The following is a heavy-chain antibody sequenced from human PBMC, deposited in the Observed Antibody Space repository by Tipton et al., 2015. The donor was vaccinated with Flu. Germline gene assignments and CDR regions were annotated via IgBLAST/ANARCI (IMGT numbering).Heavy chain of an antibody. D-gene: IGHD6-19*01. CDR3: ARETQWSNFDY. Sequence: GSLRLSCAASGFTFSRYEMNWVRQAPGKGLEWLSYISSFGTTISYADSVRGRFTISRDNAKNSLYLQLNSLRAEDTAVYYCARETQWSNFDYWGQGVLVTVSS. CDR1: GFTFSRYE. V-gene: IGHV3-48*03. CDR2: ISSFGTTI. J-gene: IGHJ4*02.